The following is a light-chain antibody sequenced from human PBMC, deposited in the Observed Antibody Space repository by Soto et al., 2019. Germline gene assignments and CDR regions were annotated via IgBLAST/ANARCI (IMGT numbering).Light chain of an antibody. CDR1: QTISTW. Sequence: DIQMTQSPSTLSASVGDTVTITCRASQTISTWLAWYQQKPGQAPKLLIYDVSTLNGGVPSRFSGSASGTEFTLSITSLQPDDIAVYYCQHYNNYPYTFGQGTKLEIK. V-gene: IGKV1-5*01. CDR2: DVS. J-gene: IGKJ2*01. CDR3: QHYNNYPYT.